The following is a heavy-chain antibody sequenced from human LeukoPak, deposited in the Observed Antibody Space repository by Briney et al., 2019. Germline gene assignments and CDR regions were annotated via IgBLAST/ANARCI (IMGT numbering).Heavy chain of an antibody. CDR3: AKKGYYGSGSYYQD. V-gene: IGHV4-59*01. CDR2: IYYSGST. Sequence: SETLSLTCTVSNGSINKFYWSWIRQSPGKGLEWIGYIYYSGSTNYNPSLKSRVTISVDTSKNQFSLKLSSVTAADTAVYYCAKKGYYGSGSYYQDWGQGTLVTVSS. CDR1: NGSINKFY. D-gene: IGHD3-10*01. J-gene: IGHJ4*02.